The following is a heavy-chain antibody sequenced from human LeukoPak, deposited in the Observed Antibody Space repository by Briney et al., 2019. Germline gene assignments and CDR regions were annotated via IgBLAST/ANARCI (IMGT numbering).Heavy chain of an antibody. V-gene: IGHV1-8*02. CDR1: GYTFTGYY. D-gene: IGHD4-17*01. CDR3: ARDLNGDYYFDY. CDR2: INPNSGNT. Sequence: ASVKVSCKASGYTFTGYYMHWVRQAPGQGLEWMGRINPNSGNTGYAQKFQGRVTMTRNTSISTAYMELSGLRSEDTAVYYCARDLNGDYYFDYWGQGTLVTVSS. J-gene: IGHJ4*02.